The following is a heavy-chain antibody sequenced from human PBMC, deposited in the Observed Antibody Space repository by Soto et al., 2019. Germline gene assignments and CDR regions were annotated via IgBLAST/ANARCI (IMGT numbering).Heavy chain of an antibody. V-gene: IGHV1-69*04. CDR2: IIPILGIA. J-gene: IGHJ4*02. D-gene: IGHD3-10*01. CDR1: GGTFSSYT. Sequence: SVKVSCKASGGTFSSYTISWVRQAPGQGLEWMGRIIPILGIANYAQKFQGRATITADKSTSTAYMELSSLRSEDTAVYYCARDTPYYGSGSYHIPLDYWGQGTLVTVSS. CDR3: ARDTPYYGSGSYHIPLDY.